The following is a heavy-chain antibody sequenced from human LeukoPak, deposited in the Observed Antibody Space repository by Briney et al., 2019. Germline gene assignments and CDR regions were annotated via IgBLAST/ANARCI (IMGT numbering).Heavy chain of an antibody. CDR3: ARDGYSSGWTAPYYFDY. D-gene: IGHD6-19*01. J-gene: IGHJ4*02. Sequence: SETLSLTCTVSGGSISSYYWSWIRQPPGKGLEWIGYIYYSGSTNYNPSLKSRVTISVDTSKNRFSLKLSSVTAADTAVYYCARDGYSSGWTAPYYFDYWGQGTLVTVSS. CDR2: IYYSGST. CDR1: GGSISSYY. V-gene: IGHV4-59*01.